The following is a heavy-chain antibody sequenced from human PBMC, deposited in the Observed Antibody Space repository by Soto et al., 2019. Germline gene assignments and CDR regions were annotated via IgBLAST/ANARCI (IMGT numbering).Heavy chain of an antibody. D-gene: IGHD5-18*01. Sequence: GGSVKVCWKACGGTFSSYAISLVRQAPGQGLEWMGGIIPIFGTANYAQKFQGRVTITADKSTSTAYMELSSLRSEDTAVYYCARARYSYDQTINWFDPWGQGTLVTVSS. CDR3: ARARYSYDQTINWFDP. V-gene: IGHV1-69*06. CDR1: GGTFSSYA. J-gene: IGHJ5*02. CDR2: IIPIFGTA.